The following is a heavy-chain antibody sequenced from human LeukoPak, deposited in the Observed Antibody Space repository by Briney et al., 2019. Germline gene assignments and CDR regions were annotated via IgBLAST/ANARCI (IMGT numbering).Heavy chain of an antibody. V-gene: IGHV1-24*01. CDR3: ATDQYYYGSGSTRFDY. CDR1: GYTHTELS. CDR2: FDPEDGET. Sequence: ASVKVSCKVSGYTHTELSMHWVRQAPGKGLEWMGGFDPEDGETIYAQKFQGRVTMTEDTSTDTAYMELSSLRSEDTAVYYCATDQYYYGSGSTRFDYWGQGTLVTVSS. J-gene: IGHJ4*02. D-gene: IGHD3-10*01.